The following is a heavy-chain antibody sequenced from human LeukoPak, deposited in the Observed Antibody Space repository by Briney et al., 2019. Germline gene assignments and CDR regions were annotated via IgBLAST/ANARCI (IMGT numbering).Heavy chain of an antibody. J-gene: IGHJ5*02. V-gene: IGHV1-2*02. CDR3: ARVGVPAAPPYNWFDP. CDR1: GYTFTGYY. D-gene: IGHD2-2*01. CDR2: INPNSGGT. Sequence: ASVKVSCKASGYTFTGYYMHWVRQAPGQGLEWMGWINPNSGGTNYAQKFQGRVTMTRDTSISTAYMELSRLRSDDAAVYYCARVGVPAAPPYNWFDPWGQGTLVTVSS.